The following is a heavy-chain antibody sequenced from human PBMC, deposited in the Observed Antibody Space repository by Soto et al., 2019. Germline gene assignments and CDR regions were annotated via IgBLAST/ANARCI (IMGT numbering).Heavy chain of an antibody. J-gene: IGHJ5*02. V-gene: IGHV4-34*01. CDR3: AKGPQTGYYDSGTFYSSVP. Sequence: SETLSLTGSVYARSFHGYYCSWIRQPPGERLGCTREINHSARGTSKRTFKSRVFISVDMSNNQMSLQMTSVSSENTAVYYCAKGPQTGYYDSGTFYSSVPWGQGTLVTVSS. D-gene: IGHD3-10*01. CDR2: INHSARG. CDR1: ARSFHGYY.